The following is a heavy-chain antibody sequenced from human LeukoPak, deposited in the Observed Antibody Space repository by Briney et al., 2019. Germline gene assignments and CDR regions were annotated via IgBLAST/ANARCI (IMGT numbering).Heavy chain of an antibody. V-gene: IGHV3-30-3*01. D-gene: IGHD3-16*01. Sequence: GGSLRLSCAASGFTFSSYAMHWVRQAPGKGLEWVAVISYDGSNKYYADSVKGRFTISRDNSKNTLYLQMNSLRAEDTAVYYCARDAPHYDYVLLFDYWGQGTLVTVSS. CDR1: GFTFSSYA. CDR3: ARDAPHYDYVLLFDY. CDR2: ISYDGSNK. J-gene: IGHJ4*02.